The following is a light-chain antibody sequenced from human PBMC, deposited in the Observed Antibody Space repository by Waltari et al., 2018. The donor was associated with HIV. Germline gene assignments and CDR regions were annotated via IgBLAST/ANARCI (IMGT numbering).Light chain of an antibody. V-gene: IGLV2-11*01. J-gene: IGLJ3*02. CDR2: DVG. CDR1: SSDVGGSNY. Sequence: QSALTQPRSVSGSPGPSVTISCTATSSDVGGSNYVSWYQQHPGKAPKLMIYDVGKRPSGVPDRFSGSKSGNTASLTISGLQAEDEADYYCCSHALSNTWVFGGGTKLTVL. CDR3: CSHALSNTWV.